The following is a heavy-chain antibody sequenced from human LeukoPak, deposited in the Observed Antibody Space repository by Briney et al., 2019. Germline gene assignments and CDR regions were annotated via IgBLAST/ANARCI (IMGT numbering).Heavy chain of an antibody. CDR2: IKTDGSTT. V-gene: IGHV3-74*01. CDR3: ARLGD. CDR1: GFTFSSYW. Sequence: GGSLRLSCAVSGFTFSSYWMHWVRQAPGKGLVWVSHIKTDGSTTAYADSVKGRFTISRDNAKNSLYLQMNSLRAEDTAVYYCARLGDWGQGTLVTVSS. J-gene: IGHJ4*02.